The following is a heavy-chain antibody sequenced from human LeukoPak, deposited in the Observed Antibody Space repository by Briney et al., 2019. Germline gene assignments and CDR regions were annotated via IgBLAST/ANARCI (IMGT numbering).Heavy chain of an antibody. CDR3: AKERVY. V-gene: IGHV3-30*02. J-gene: IGHJ4*02. CDR2: IRYDGSNK. Sequence: GGPVTLPCAPSGFTFSSYGLHWFRQAPGKGLEWVAFIRYDGSNKYYADSVKGRFTISRDNSKNTLYLQMNSLRAEDTAVYYCAKERVYWGQGTLVTVSS. CDR1: GFTFSSYG.